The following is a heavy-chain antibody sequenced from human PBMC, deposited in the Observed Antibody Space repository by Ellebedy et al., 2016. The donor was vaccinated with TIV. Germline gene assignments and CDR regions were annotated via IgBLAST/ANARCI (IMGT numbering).Heavy chain of an antibody. CDR1: GFTVSTYY. J-gene: IGHJ4*02. CDR2: IYTSGST. CDR3: ARGYTDFDY. V-gene: IGHV3-53*05. Sequence: GESLKISCAVSGFTVSTYYMNWVRQAPGKGLEWVSSIYTSGSTYYADSVKGRFTMSRDNSKNTLYLQMDSLGSEDTAVYYCARGYTDFDYWGQGALVTVSS. D-gene: IGHD1-14*01.